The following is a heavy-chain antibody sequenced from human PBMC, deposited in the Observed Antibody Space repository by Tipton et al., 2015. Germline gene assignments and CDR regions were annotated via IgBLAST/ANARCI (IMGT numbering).Heavy chain of an antibody. CDR1: GFSFSSYA. CDR3: ANNPTPHYDILTGYYKKHYYYDMDV. V-gene: IGHV3-23*01. Sequence: GSLRLSCAASGFSFSSYAMNWVRQTPGKGLEWVSGISGNGGNTFFADSVKGRFSISRDNSNNTLYLQLSSLRAEDTAIYYCANNPTPHYDILTGYYKKHYYYDMDVWGQGTTVTVSS. CDR2: ISGNGGNT. J-gene: IGHJ6*02. D-gene: IGHD3-9*01.